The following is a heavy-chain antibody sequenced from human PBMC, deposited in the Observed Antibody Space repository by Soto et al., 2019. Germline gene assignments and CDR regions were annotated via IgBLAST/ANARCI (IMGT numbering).Heavy chain of an antibody. CDR2: INSDGSHT. J-gene: IGHJ5*01. V-gene: IGHV3-74*01. Sequence: EVQLVEFGGGLVQPGGSLRLSCAASGFTFFAYWIHWVRQVPGKGLVWVSRINSDGSHTSYADSVRGRFTISRDNSKNTVYLQMNSLTAEDTAVYYCATEGDYGDYAGENWFDSWGQGSLVTVSS. D-gene: IGHD4-17*01. CDR3: ATEGDYGDYAGENWFDS. CDR1: GFTFFAYW.